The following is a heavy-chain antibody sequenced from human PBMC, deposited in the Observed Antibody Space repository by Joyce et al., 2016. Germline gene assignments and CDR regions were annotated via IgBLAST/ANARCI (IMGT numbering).Heavy chain of an antibody. J-gene: IGHJ4*02. V-gene: IGHV4-39*07. CDR2: IYYSGNT. D-gene: IGHD6-13*01. CDR1: GGSISNTGYF. Sequence: QLQLQESGPGLVKPSETLSLTCTVSGGSISNTGYFWGWIRQPPGKGLEWIGNIYYSGNTYYKPSLKSRVTISVDTSKNQFSLKMTSVTAADTAVYYCARDGATADTAFDYWGQGTLVTVSS. CDR3: ARDGATADTAFDY.